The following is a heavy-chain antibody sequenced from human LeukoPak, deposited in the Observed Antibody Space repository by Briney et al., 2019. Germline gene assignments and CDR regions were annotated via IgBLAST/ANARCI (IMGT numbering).Heavy chain of an antibody. V-gene: IGHV5-51*01. CDR2: IYPRDSDT. D-gene: IGHD3-10*01. Sequence: GESLKISCKASGYTFTHQWIGWVRQKSGSGLEWRGIIYPRDSDTRYSPSFQGHVTISADTSINTAYLEWSRLEASDTGIYYCARHSDVIGAIWGQGTLVTVSS. CDR1: GYTFTHQW. CDR3: ARHSDVIGAI. J-gene: IGHJ4*02.